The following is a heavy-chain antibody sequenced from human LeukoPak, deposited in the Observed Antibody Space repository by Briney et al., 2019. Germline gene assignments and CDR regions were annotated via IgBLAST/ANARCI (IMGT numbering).Heavy chain of an antibody. CDR1: GVTFSSYE. V-gene: IGHV3-48*03. Sequence: GGSLRLSCAASGVTFSSYEMNWVRQAPGKGLEWVLDIKISGSTIYYADSVKGRFTIPRDNAKNSLYLQMTRLRAEDTAVYYCARAPLHFPAPTPYSFDYWGQGTLVTVSS. CDR2: IKISGSTI. CDR3: ARAPLHFPAPTPYSFDY. D-gene: IGHD2-2*01. J-gene: IGHJ4*02.